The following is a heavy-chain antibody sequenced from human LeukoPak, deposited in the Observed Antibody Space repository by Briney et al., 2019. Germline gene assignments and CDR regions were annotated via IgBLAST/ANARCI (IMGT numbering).Heavy chain of an antibody. D-gene: IGHD3-3*01. V-gene: IGHV3-48*02. J-gene: IGHJ5*02. CDR2: ISDSGHTK. CDR1: GFTLSPYA. Sequence: TGGSLRLSCVASGFTLSPYAMNWVRQAPRKGLEWIAFISDSGHTKYNADSVKVRFTISRDNAKNSVFLQMNSLRDEDTAVYYCARKELEGSWFDPWGQGTLVTVTS. CDR3: ARKELEGSWFDP.